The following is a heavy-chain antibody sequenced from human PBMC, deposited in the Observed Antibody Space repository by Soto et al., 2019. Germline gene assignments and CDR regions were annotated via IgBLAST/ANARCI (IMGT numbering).Heavy chain of an antibody. D-gene: IGHD6-6*01. Sequence: SETLSLTCTVTGDSISSTNYYWGWVRQPPGKGPEWIGSIYYSGSTYYNPSLRSRVTLSVDTSKNQFSLRLSSATAADTAVYYCATHDTSSSGFDYWGQGTLVTVSS. CDR2: IYYSGST. J-gene: IGHJ4*02. V-gene: IGHV4-39*01. CDR1: GDSISSTNYY. CDR3: ATHDTSSSGFDY.